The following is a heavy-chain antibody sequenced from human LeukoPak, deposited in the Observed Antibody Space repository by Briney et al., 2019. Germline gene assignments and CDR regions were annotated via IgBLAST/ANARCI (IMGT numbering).Heavy chain of an antibody. J-gene: IGHJ4*02. V-gene: IGHV1-8*01. CDR3: AIGIGGGSSWHFDY. CDR1: GYTFNSHE. CDR2: MNPYSGNT. D-gene: IGHD6-13*01. Sequence: ASVKDSCKASGYTFNSHEINWVRQATGQGLEYMGWMNPYSGNTNYVEKFQGRVSMTRNTSITTAYMELTSLRSDDTAVYYCAIGIGGGSSWHFDYWGQGAMLTVST.